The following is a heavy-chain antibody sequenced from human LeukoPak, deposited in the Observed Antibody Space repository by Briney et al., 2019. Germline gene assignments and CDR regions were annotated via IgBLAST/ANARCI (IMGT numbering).Heavy chain of an antibody. J-gene: IGHJ1*01. CDR3: ARNPRWLQSPEYFQH. V-gene: IGHV3-30*01. D-gene: IGHD5-24*01. CDR2: ISYDGSNK. Sequence: GGSLRLSCAASGFTFSSYAMHWVRQAPGKGLEWVAAISYDGSNKYYADSVKGRFTISRDNSKNTLYLQMNSLRAEDTAVYYCARNPRWLQSPEYFQHWGQGTLVTVSS. CDR1: GFTFSSYA.